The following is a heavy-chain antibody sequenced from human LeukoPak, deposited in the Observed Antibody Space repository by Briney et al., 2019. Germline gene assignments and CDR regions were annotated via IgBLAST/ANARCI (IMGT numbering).Heavy chain of an antibody. CDR3: ARDRIIGGSSGRWFDP. D-gene: IGHD1-20*01. V-gene: IGHV1-46*01. CDR2: INPSGGST. J-gene: IGHJ5*02. CDR1: GYTFTSYY. Sequence: GASVEVSCKASGYTFTSYYMHWVRQAPGQGLEWMGIINPSGGSTSYAQKFQGRVTMTRDTSTSTVYMELSSLRSEDTAVYYCARDRIIGGSSGRWFDPWGQGTLVTVSS.